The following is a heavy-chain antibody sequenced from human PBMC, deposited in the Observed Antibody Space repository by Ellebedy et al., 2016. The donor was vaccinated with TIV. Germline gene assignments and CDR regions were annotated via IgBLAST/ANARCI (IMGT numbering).Heavy chain of an antibody. CDR1: GGSFSGYY. D-gene: IGHD3-9*01. Sequence: MPSETLSLTCAVYGGSFSGYYWSWIRQPPGKGLEWIGSIYYSGSTYYNPSLKSRVTISVDTSKNQFSLKLSSVTAADTAVYYCATLPTISKGYWGQGTLVTVSS. J-gene: IGHJ4*02. CDR2: IYYSGST. V-gene: IGHV4-34*01. CDR3: ATLPTISKGY.